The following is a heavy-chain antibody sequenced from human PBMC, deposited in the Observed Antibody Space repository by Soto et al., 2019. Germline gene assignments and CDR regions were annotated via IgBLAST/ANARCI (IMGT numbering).Heavy chain of an antibody. CDR3: AREGGGYCSGGSCQVDY. Sequence: QLQLQESGPGLVKPSETLSLTCTVSGGSISSSSYYWGWIRQPPGKGLEWIGSIYYRGNTYYNPYLKSRVTISVDTSKTQFSLKLSSVTAADTAVYYCAREGGGYCSGGSCQVDYWGQGTLVTVSS. D-gene: IGHD2-15*01. V-gene: IGHV4-39*02. CDR2: IYYRGNT. CDR1: GGSISSSSYY. J-gene: IGHJ4*02.